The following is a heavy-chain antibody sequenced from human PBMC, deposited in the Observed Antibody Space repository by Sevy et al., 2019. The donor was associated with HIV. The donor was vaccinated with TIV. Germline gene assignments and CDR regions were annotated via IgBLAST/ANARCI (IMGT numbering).Heavy chain of an antibody. J-gene: IGHJ4*02. Sequence: GGSLRLSCAASGFTFSSHGMHWVRQAPGKGLEWVAFISYDGSKKYYTDSVKGRFTIPRDNSKNTVYLQMNSLGAEDTAVYSCAKLRSAFGPLDDWGQGTLVTVSS. V-gene: IGHV3-30*18. CDR2: ISYDGSKK. CDR3: AKLRSAFGPLDD. D-gene: IGHD3-16*01. CDR1: GFTFSSHG.